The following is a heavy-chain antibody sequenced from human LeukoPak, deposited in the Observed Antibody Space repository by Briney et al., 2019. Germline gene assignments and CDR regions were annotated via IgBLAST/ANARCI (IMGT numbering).Heavy chain of an antibody. V-gene: IGHV3-23*01. CDR2: ISGSGGST. CDR1: GFTFSSYV. D-gene: IGHD2-2*01. CDR3: AKDQAQDVVVPAAMGGLYFDY. J-gene: IGHJ4*02. Sequence: GGSLRLSCAASGFTFSSYVMSWVRQAPGKGLEWVSAISGSGGSTYYADSVKGRFTISRDNSKNTLYLQMNSLRAEDTAVYYCAKDQAQDVVVPAAMGGLYFDYWGQGTLVTVSS.